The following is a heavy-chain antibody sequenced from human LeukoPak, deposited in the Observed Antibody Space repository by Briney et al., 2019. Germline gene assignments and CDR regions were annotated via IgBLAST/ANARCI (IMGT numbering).Heavy chain of an antibody. CDR3: ARVDYCSGGSCYYFDY. V-gene: IGHV3-53*01. J-gene: IGHJ4*02. CDR1: GFTVSSNY. CDR2: IYSSGST. Sequence: GGSLRLSCAASGFTVSSNYMSWVRQAPGKGLEWVSVIYSSGSTYYADSVKGRFTISRDNSKNTLYLQMNSLRAEDTAVYYCARVDYCSGGSCYYFDYWGQGTLVTVSS. D-gene: IGHD2-15*01.